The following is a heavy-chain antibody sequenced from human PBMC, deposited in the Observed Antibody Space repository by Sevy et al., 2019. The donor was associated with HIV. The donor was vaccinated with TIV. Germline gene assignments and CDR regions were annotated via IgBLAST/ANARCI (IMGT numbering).Heavy chain of an antibody. CDR2: IIPRVAIA. Sequence: KAGASVKVSCKASGGTLSNYGMNWVRQAPGQGLEWMGGIIPRVAIANYAQAFQGRVTITADESTSALYMEVSRLTFDDTAVYYCASVRPCGGDCYFFDNWGQGTLVTVSS. J-gene: IGHJ4*02. V-gene: IGHV1-69*10. CDR3: ASVRPCGGDCYFFDN. D-gene: IGHD2-21*02. CDR1: GGTLSNYG.